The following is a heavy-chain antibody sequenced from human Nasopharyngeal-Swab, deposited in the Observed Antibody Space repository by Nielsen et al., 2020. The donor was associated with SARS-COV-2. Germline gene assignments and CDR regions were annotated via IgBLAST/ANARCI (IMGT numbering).Heavy chain of an antibody. CDR3: ARDQIGTTMIREVLKRYYYGMDV. J-gene: IGHJ6*02. CDR2: IKHDGSQK. V-gene: IGHV3-7*03. Sequence: WIRQPPGKGLEWVANIKHDGSQKCYVDSVKGRFSISRDNGKNSLDLQMNSLGVDDTAVYYCARDQIGTTMIREVLKRYYYGMDVWGQGTTVTVSS. D-gene: IGHD3-10*01.